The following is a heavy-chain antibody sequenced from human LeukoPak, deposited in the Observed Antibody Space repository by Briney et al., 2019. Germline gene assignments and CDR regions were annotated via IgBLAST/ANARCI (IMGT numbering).Heavy chain of an antibody. CDR1: GFTAITND. D-gene: IGHD1-14*01. J-gene: IGHJ4*02. CDR2: LYSDGNT. V-gene: IGHV3-53*01. CDR3: ARGVEPLAANTLAY. Sequence: GGSLRLSCAASGFTAITNDMTWVRQAPGKGLEWVSVLYSDGNTEYADSVQGRFTISRDNSKSTLYLEMNSLSPDDTAVYYCARGVEPLAANTLAYWGQGTLVTVSS.